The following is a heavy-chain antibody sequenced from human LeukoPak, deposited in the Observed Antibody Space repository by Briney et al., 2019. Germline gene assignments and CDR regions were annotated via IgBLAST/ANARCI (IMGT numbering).Heavy chain of an antibody. J-gene: IGHJ4*02. D-gene: IGHD3-22*01. CDR2: INPSSGST. CDR1: GYTFTSYY. CDR3: ARDGEYYDSRGSYFDS. Sequence: ASVKVSCKASGYTFTSYYMHWMRQAPGQGLEWMGIINPSSGSTSNAQKFQGRVTMTRDTSTSTVYMELSSPRSEDTAVYYCARDGEYYDSRGSYFDSWGQGTLVTVSS. V-gene: IGHV1-46*01.